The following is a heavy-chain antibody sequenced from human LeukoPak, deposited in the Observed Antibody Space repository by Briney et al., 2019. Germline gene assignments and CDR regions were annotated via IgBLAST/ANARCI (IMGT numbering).Heavy chain of an antibody. V-gene: IGHV5-51*01. J-gene: IGHJ4*02. CDR2: IYPGDSDT. D-gene: IGHD5-18*01. Sequence: GESLKISCKTSGFSFINYWIGWVRQMPGQGLEYMGIIYPGDSDTRYSPSFQGQVTISADKSTKTAYLQWSSLKASDAAMYYCVRPDNGQSYGYYTYWGQGTLVTVSS. CDR1: GFSFINYW. CDR3: VRPDNGQSYGYYTY.